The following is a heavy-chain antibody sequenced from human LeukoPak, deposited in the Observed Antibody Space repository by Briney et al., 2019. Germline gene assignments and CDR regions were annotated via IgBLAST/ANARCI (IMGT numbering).Heavy chain of an antibody. CDR2: ISAYNGNT. CDR3: ARNSRDGYNYDY. CDR1: GYTFTSYG. J-gene: IGHJ4*02. Sequence: ASVKVSCKASGYTFTSYGISWVRQAPGQGLERMGWISAYNGNTNYAQKLQGRVTMATDTSTSTAYMELRSLRSDDTAVYYCARNSRDGYNYDYWGQGTLVTVTS. V-gene: IGHV1-18*01. D-gene: IGHD5-24*01.